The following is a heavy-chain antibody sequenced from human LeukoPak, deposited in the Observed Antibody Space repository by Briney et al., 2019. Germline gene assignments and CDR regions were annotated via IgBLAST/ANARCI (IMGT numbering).Heavy chain of an antibody. Sequence: GGSLRLSCAASGFTFRSYGMHWVRQAPGKGLECVVVISYDGSNKYYADSVKGRFTISRDNSKNTLYLQMDSLRAEDTAVYYCAKNFASSGHYLVDSWGQGTLVTVSS. CDR1: GFTFRSYG. CDR2: ISYDGSNK. J-gene: IGHJ4*02. D-gene: IGHD3-22*01. V-gene: IGHV3-30*18. CDR3: AKNFASSGHYLVDS.